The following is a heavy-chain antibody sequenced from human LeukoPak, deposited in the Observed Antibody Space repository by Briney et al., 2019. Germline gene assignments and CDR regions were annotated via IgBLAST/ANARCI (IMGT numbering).Heavy chain of an antibody. Sequence: SETLSLTCTVSGGSISSHYWSWIRQPPGKGLEWIGYIYYSGSTNYNPSLKSRVTISVDTSKNQFSLKLSSVTAADTAVYYCARVPSYYDILTGYSSLSGMDVWGQGTTVTVSS. CDR1: GGSISSHY. V-gene: IGHV4-59*11. J-gene: IGHJ6*02. D-gene: IGHD3-9*01. CDR3: ARVPSYYDILTGYSSLSGMDV. CDR2: IYYSGST.